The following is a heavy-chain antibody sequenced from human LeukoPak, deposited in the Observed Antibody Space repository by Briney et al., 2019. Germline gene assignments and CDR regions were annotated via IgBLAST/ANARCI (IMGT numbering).Heavy chain of an antibody. Sequence: GGSLRLSCAASGFTFSSYWMHWVRQAPGKGLVWVSRINGDGSSTTYADSVKGRFTISRDNAKNTLYLQMNSLRAEDTAVYYCAREYLGYFDWYNVDDAFDIWGQGTMVTVSS. CDR2: INGDGSST. J-gene: IGHJ3*02. D-gene: IGHD3-9*01. CDR3: AREYLGYFDWYNVDDAFDI. CDR1: GFTFSSYW. V-gene: IGHV3-74*01.